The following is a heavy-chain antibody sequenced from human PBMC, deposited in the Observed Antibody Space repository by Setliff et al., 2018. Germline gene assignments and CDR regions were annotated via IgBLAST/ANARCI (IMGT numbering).Heavy chain of an antibody. V-gene: IGHV1-18*01. CDR1: GYTFTSYG. J-gene: IGHJ4*02. CDR3: ARDLGYSSGWYTTSSVVRWDY. CDR2: ISAYNGNT. D-gene: IGHD6-19*01. Sequence: ASVKVSCQASGYTFTSYGISWVRQAPGQGLEWMGWISAYNGNTNYAQKLQGRVTMTTDTSTSTAYMELRSLRSDDTAVYYCARDLGYSSGWYTTSSVVRWDYWGQGTLVTVSS.